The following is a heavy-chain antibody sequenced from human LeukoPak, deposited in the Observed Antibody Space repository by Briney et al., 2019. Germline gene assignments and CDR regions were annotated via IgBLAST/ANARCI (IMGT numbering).Heavy chain of an antibody. Sequence: SETLSLTCAVSGGSISSSNWWSWVRQPPGKGLEWIGEIYHSGSTNFNPSLKTRVTISVDKSKKHFSLKMTSVTAADTAVYYCARAGDHSSGWYWFDPWGQGTLVTVSS. J-gene: IGHJ5*02. CDR2: IYHSGST. V-gene: IGHV4-4*02. D-gene: IGHD6-19*01. CDR1: GGSISSSNW. CDR3: ARAGDHSSGWYWFDP.